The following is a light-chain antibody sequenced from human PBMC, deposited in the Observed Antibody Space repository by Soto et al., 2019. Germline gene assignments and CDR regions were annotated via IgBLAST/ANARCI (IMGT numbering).Light chain of an antibody. CDR1: SSEVGGYNY. J-gene: IGLJ1*01. CDR2: DVS. Sequence: QSVLTQPASVSGSPGQSITISCTGTSSEVGGYNYVSWYQQHPGKAPKLMIYDVSNRPSGVSNRFSGSKSGNTASLTISGLQAEDAADYYCSSYTSSTLYVFGTGTKVTVL. V-gene: IGLV2-14*01. CDR3: SSYTSSTLYV.